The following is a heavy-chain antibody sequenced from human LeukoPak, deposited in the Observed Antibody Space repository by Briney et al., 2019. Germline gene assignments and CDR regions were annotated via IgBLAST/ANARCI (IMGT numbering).Heavy chain of an antibody. CDR2: VNAENGET. J-gene: IGHJ4*02. CDR1: GYTFSRHD. D-gene: IGHD3-10*01. CDR3: ARVLSRRSSGVDS. Sequence: ASVKVSCKASGYTFSRHDIAWVRHPPGKGVECMGWVNAENGETKYAHNVQGRVDMTADTTTNAAYMELRSLRSDDRAKYYCARVLSRRSSGVDSWGQGTLVTVS. V-gene: IGHV1-18*01.